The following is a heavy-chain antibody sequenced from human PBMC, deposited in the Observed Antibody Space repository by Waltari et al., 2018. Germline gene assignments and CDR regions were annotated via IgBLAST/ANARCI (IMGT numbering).Heavy chain of an antibody. CDR1: GYTFTSYG. CDR2: IYPDDSDT. J-gene: IGHJ5*02. CDR3: VKGLVGGYEKGWFDP. D-gene: IGHD2-21*01. Sequence: VQLVQSGAEVKKPGASVKVSCKASGYTFTSYGISWVRRMPGKGLEWIGSIYPDDSDTKYSPSFRGQVTISADKSINTAYLHWSSLKASDTAVYYCVKGLVGGYEKGWFDPWGQGTLVTVSS. V-gene: IGHV5-51*01.